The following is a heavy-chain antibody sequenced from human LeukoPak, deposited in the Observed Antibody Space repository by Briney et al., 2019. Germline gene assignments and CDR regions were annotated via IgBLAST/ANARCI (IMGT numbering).Heavy chain of an antibody. CDR1: GGSISSSSYY. J-gene: IGHJ3*02. CDR2: IYYSGST. Sequence: PSETLSLTCTVSGGSISSSSYYWGWIRQPPGKGLEWIGSIYYSGSTYYNASLKSRVTISVDTSKNQFSLKLSSVTAADTAVYYCASLTTAEAFDIWGQGTMVTVSS. D-gene: IGHD3-22*01. V-gene: IGHV4-39*07. CDR3: ASLTTAEAFDI.